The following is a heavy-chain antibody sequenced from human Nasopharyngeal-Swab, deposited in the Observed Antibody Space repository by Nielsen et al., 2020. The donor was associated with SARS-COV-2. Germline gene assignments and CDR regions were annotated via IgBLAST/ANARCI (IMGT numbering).Heavy chain of an antibody. CDR3: ARHWDLAAAQWFDP. V-gene: IGHV4-31*03. CDR1: GGSISSGGYY. J-gene: IGHJ5*02. Sequence: SETLSLTCTVSGGSISSGGYYWSWIRQHPGKGLEWIGYIYYSGSTYYNPSLKSRVTISVDTSKNQFSLKLSSVTAADTAVYYCARHWDLAAAQWFDPWGQGTLVTVSS. CDR2: IYYSGST. D-gene: IGHD6-13*01.